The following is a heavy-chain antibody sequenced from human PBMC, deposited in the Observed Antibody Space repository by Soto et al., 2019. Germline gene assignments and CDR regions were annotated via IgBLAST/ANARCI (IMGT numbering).Heavy chain of an antibody. J-gene: IGHJ3*02. Sequence: ASVKVSCKASGFTFTSSAVQWVRQARGQRLEWIGWIVVGSGNTNYAQKFQERVTITRDMSTSTAYMELSSLRSEDTAVYYCAACLLECPATFDIWGQGTMVTVS. D-gene: IGHD3-10*01. CDR3: AACLLECPATFDI. CDR1: GFTFTSSA. CDR2: IVVGSGNT. V-gene: IGHV1-58*01.